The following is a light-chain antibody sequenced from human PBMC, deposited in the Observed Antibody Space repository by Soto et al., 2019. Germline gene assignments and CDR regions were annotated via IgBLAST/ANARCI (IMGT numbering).Light chain of an antibody. CDR2: GAS. CDR1: QSVSSN. J-gene: IGKJ2*01. Sequence: EIVMTQSPATLSVSPGERATLSCRASQSVSSNLAWYQQKPGQAPRLLIYGASTRATGIPARFSGSGSGTDFTLTISSLQPDDFATYYCQQYNNWPFTFGQGTKVDIK. V-gene: IGKV3D-15*01. CDR3: QQYNNWPFT.